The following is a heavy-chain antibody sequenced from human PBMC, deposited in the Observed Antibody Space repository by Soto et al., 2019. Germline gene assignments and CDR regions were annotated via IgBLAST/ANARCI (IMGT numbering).Heavy chain of an antibody. V-gene: IGHV3-72*01. CDR3: ARDGRSGRALDA. CDR2: TRNKADSYTT. J-gene: IGHJ5*02. D-gene: IGHD2-15*01. Sequence: EVQLVESGGGLVQPGGSLRLSCAASGFTFSDHYMDWVRKAPGKGLEWVGRTRNKADSYTTEYAASVKGRFTISRDDSKNSLYLQMNSLKTEDTAVYYCARDGRSGRALDAWGQGTLVTVSS. CDR1: GFTFSDHY.